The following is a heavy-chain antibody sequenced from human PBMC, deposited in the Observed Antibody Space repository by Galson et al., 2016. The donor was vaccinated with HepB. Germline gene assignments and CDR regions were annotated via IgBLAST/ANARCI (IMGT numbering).Heavy chain of an antibody. V-gene: IGHV6-1*01. CDR3: ARVRCSTLRCQNWFDP. J-gene: IGHJ5*02. D-gene: IGHD2-2*01. Sequence: CAISGDSVSSNSAAWTWIRQSPLRGLEWLGRTYYRSKWYNDYAVSVKSRISIHPDTSKNQFSLQLNSVTPEDTAVYYCARVRCSTLRCQNWFDPWGQGTLVTVSS. CDR1: GDSVSSNSAA. CDR2: TYYRSKWYN.